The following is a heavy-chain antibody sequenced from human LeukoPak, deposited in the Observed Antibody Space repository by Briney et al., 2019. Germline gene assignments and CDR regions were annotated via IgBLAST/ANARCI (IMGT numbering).Heavy chain of an antibody. Sequence: ASVKVSCTVSGYTLTELSMHWVRQAPGKGLEWMGGFDPEDGETIYAQKFRGRVTMTEDTSTDTAYMELSSLRSEDTAVYYCATGIPQQFYYYYGMDVWGQGTTVTVSS. V-gene: IGHV1-24*01. J-gene: IGHJ6*02. CDR2: FDPEDGET. CDR3: ATGIPQQFYYYYGMDV. D-gene: IGHD4-11*01. CDR1: GYTLTELS.